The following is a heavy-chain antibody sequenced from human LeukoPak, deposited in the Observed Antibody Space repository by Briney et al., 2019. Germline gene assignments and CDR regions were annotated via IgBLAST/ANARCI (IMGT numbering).Heavy chain of an antibody. J-gene: IGHJ6*04. CDR2: ISYDGSNK. V-gene: IGHV3-30*18. Sequence: PGRSLRLSCAASGFTFSSYGMHWVRQAPGKGLEWVAVISYDGSNKYYADSVKGRFTISRDNSKNTLYLQMNSLRAEDTAVYYCAKGRGEGGDMDVWGKGTTVTVSS. D-gene: IGHD3-10*01. CDR1: GFTFSSYG. CDR3: AKGRGEGGDMDV.